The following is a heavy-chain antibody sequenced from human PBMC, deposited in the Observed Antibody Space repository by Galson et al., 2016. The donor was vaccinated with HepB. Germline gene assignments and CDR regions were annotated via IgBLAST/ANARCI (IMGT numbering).Heavy chain of an antibody. J-gene: IGHJ3*01. CDR2: TWYDGTIK. Sequence: SLRLSCAASGFTFSTYGMHWVRQAPGKGLEWVAVTWYDGTIKYYADSVKGRFTISRDNSKNTLYLQMNSLRAEDTAVYYCASASAQEWEVLGDLWGQGTVVTVSS. D-gene: IGHD1-26*01. V-gene: IGHV3-33*01. CDR3: ASASAQEWEVLGDL. CDR1: GFTFSTYG.